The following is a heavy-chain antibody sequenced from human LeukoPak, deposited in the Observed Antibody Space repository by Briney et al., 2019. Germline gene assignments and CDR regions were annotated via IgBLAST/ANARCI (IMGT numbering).Heavy chain of an antibody. D-gene: IGHD4-11*01. CDR2: IYYSGST. CDR3: ATLHVPFDY. V-gene: IGHV4-39*01. CDR1: GGSISSGGYS. J-gene: IGHJ4*02. Sequence: SETLSLTCAVSGGSISSGGYSWSWIRQPPGKGLEWIGSIYYSGSTYYNPSLKSRVTISVDTSKNQFSLKLSSVTAADTAVYYCATLHVPFDYWGQGTLVTVSS.